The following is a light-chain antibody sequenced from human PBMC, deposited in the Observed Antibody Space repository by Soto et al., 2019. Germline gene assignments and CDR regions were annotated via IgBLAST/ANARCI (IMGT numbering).Light chain of an antibody. CDR2: DAS. J-gene: IGKJ2*01. V-gene: IGKV1-13*02. Sequence: AIQLTQSPSSLSASVGDRVTITCRASQGISSALAWYQQKPGKAPNLLIYDASSLESGVPSRFSGSGSGTDFTLTISSLQPEDFATYYCHQFNSYPFTFGQGTKLEIK. CDR1: QGISSA. CDR3: HQFNSYPFT.